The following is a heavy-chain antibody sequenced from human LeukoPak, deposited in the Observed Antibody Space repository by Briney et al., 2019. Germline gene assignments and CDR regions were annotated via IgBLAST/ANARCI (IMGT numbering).Heavy chain of an antibody. CDR3: ARRPFYDSSGLIYFDY. Sequence: PSETLSLTCTVSGGSISSSSYYWGWIRQPPGKGLEWIGSIYYSGSTYYNPSLKSRVTISVDTSKNQFSLKLSSVTAADTAVYYCARRPFYDSSGLIYFDYWGQGTLVTVSS. CDR2: IYYSGST. CDR1: GGSISSSSYY. D-gene: IGHD3-22*01. J-gene: IGHJ4*02. V-gene: IGHV4-39*01.